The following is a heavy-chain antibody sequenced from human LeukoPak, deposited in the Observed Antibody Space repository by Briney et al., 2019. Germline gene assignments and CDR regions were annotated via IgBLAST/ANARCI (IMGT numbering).Heavy chain of an antibody. V-gene: IGHV1-2*02. CDR1: GYTFTGYY. J-gene: IGHJ5*02. Sequence: ASVKVSCKASGYTFTGYYIYWVRQAPGQGLEWMGWINPNSGGTNYAQKFQGRVTMTRDTSISTAYMELSRLRSDDTAVYYCARAPYYYGSGSRTPKNWFDPWGQGTLVTVSS. D-gene: IGHD3-10*01. CDR2: INPNSGGT. CDR3: ARAPYYYGSGSRTPKNWFDP.